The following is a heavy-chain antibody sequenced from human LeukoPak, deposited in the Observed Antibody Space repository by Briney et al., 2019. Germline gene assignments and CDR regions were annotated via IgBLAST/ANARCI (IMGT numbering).Heavy chain of an antibody. V-gene: IGHV3-43*02. Sequence: GGSLRLSCAASGFTFADYAMHWVRQAPGKGLGWVSLICGDGGSTYYADSVKGGLTIHRDNSKISLYLQMNSLRTEDTALYYCAKDYGLYRCANWLDPWGQGALVTVSS. D-gene: IGHD3-10*01. CDR2: ICGDGGST. CDR3: AKDYGLYRCANWLDP. CDR1: GFTFADYA. J-gene: IGHJ5*02.